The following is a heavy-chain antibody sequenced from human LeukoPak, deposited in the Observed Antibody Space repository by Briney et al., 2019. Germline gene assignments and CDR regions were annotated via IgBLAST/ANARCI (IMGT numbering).Heavy chain of an antibody. CDR2: TYYRSKWYN. Sequence: SQTLSLTCAISGDSFSSNSAAWNWIRQSPSRGLEWLGRTYYRSKWYNDYAVSVKSRITINPDTSKNQFSLQLNSVTPEDTAVYYCARAKEIAVAGPQDYWGQGTLVIVSS. CDR1: GDSFSSNSAA. J-gene: IGHJ4*02. V-gene: IGHV6-1*01. D-gene: IGHD6-19*01. CDR3: ARAKEIAVAGPQDY.